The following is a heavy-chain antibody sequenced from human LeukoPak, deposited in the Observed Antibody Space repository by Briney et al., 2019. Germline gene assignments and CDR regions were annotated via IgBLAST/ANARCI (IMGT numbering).Heavy chain of an antibody. CDR1: GYTFTSYG. J-gene: IGHJ4*02. V-gene: IGHV1-18*01. D-gene: IGHD3-3*01. Sequence: GASVKVSCKASGYTFTSYGISWVRQAPGQGLEWMGWISAYNGNTNYAQKLQGRVTMTTDTSTSTAYMELRSLRSDDTAVYYCASGRYYDFWGGYQRLDYWGQGTLVTVSS. CDR2: ISAYNGNT. CDR3: ASGRYYDFWGGYQRLDY.